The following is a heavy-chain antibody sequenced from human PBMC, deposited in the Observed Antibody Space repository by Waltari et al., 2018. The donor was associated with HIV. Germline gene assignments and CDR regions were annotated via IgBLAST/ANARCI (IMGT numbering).Heavy chain of an antibody. V-gene: IGHV4-34*01. Sequence: QVQLQQWGAGLLKPSETLSLTCAVYGWSFSDYYWSWIRKPPGKGLEWIGEINHSGSANYNPSLKSRVTISVDTSKNQFSLKLNSVTAADTAVYYCARDSSSWYGREYFGIDVWGQGTTVTVSS. J-gene: IGHJ6*02. CDR2: INHSGSA. CDR3: ARDSSSWYGREYFGIDV. D-gene: IGHD6-13*01. CDR1: GWSFSDYY.